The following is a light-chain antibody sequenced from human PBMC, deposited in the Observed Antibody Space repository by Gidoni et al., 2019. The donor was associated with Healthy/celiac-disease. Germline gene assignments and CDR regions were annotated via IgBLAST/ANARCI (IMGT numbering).Light chain of an antibody. CDR2: KAS. CDR3: QQYNSYPWT. Sequence: DIQMTQSPYTLSASVGDRVTITCRASQSISSWLAWYQQKPGKAPKLLIYKASSLESGVPSMFSGSGSGTEFTLTISSLQPDDFATYYCQQYNSYPWTFGQGTKVEIK. V-gene: IGKV1-5*03. J-gene: IGKJ1*01. CDR1: QSISSW.